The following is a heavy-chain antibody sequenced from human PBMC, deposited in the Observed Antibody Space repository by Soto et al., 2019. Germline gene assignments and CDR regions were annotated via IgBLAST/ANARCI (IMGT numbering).Heavy chain of an antibody. V-gene: IGHV3-21*01. D-gene: IGHD2-2*01. J-gene: IGHJ6*02. Sequence: GGSLRLSCAASGFAFGTSAMTWVRQAPGKGLEWVSSISSSSSYIYYADSVKGRFTISRDNAKNSLYLQMNSLRAEDTAVYYCARAASSTNSPADVWGQGTTVTVSS. CDR2: ISSSSSYI. CDR1: GFAFGTSA. CDR3: ARAASSTNSPADV.